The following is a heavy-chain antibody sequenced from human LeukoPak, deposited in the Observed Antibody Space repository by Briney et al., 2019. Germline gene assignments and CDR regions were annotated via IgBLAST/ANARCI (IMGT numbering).Heavy chain of an antibody. D-gene: IGHD2-2*01. CDR2: INHSGST. V-gene: IGHV4-34*01. CDR3: ARDNLVPTGYFDL. Sequence: PSETLSLTCAVYGGSFSGYYWSWIRQPPGKGLEWIGEINHSGSTNYNPSLKSRVTISVDTSKNQFSLKLSSVTAADTAVYHCARDNLVPTGYFDLWGRGSLVTVSS. CDR1: GGSFSGYY. J-gene: IGHJ2*01.